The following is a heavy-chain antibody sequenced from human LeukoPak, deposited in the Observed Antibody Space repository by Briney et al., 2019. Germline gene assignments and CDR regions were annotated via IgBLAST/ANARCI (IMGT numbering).Heavy chain of an antibody. V-gene: IGHV4-39*07. J-gene: IGHJ4*02. Sequence: PSETLSLTCTVSGGSISSSSYYWGWIRQPPGKGLEWIGSMYYRGRTYHNPSLKSRVTISVDTSKNQFSLKLSSVTAADTAVYYCARLREIPVFGVVTKSTSYFDYWGQGTLVTVSS. CDR2: MYYRGRT. D-gene: IGHD3-3*01. CDR3: ARLREIPVFGVVTKSTSYFDY. CDR1: GGSISSSSYY.